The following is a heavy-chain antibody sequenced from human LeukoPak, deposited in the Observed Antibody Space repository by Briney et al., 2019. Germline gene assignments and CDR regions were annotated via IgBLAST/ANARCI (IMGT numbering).Heavy chain of an antibody. V-gene: IGHV4-59*08. J-gene: IGHJ6*02. CDR3: ARLMCGSNCYYYYGMDV. CDR1: GGSISSYY. CDR2: NYYTGST. D-gene: IGHD2-15*01. Sequence: SETLSLTCTVSGGSISSYYWSWIRQPPGKGLEWIGYNYYTGSTNYNPSLKSRVTISIDTSKNQFSLNLSSVTATDTAVYYCARLMCGSNCYYYYGMDVWGQGTTVTVSS.